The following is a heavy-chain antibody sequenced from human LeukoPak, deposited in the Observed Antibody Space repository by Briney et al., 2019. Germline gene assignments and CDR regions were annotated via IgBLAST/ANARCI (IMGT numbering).Heavy chain of an antibody. Sequence: PGGSLRLSCAASGFTFSSYAMSWVRQAPGKGLEWVSAISGSGGSTYYADSVKGRFTISRDNSKNTLYLQMNSLRAEDTAVYYCAKDHNDYGDYGYYFDYWGQGTLVIVSS. D-gene: IGHD4-17*01. CDR1: GFTFSSYA. CDR2: ISGSGGST. V-gene: IGHV3-23*01. CDR3: AKDHNDYGDYGYYFDY. J-gene: IGHJ4*02.